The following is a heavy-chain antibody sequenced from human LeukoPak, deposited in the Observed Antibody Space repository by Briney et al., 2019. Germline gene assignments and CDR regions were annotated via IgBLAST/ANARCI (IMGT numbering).Heavy chain of an antibody. CDR3: ARRGPAAMYAFDI. J-gene: IGHJ3*02. CDR1: GYTFTGYY. V-gene: IGHV1-2*02. Sequence: GASVKVSCKASGYTFTGYYMHWVRQAPGQGLEWMGWINPNSGGTNYAQKFQGRVTMTRDTSISTAYMELSRLRSDDTAVYYCARRGPAAMYAFDIWGQGTMVTHSS. D-gene: IGHD2-2*01. CDR2: INPNSGGT.